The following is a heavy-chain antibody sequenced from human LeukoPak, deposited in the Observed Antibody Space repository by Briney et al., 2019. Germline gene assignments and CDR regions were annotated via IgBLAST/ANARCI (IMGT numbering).Heavy chain of an antibody. CDR3: ARVDIYDSSLGY. Sequence: PSETLSLTCAVYGGSFSGYYWSWIGQPPGKGLEWIGEINHSGSTNYNPSLKSRVTISVDTSKNQFSLKLSSVTAADTAVYYCARVDIYDSSLGYWGQGTLVTVSS. D-gene: IGHD3-22*01. CDR1: GGSFSGYY. CDR2: INHSGST. V-gene: IGHV4-34*01. J-gene: IGHJ4*02.